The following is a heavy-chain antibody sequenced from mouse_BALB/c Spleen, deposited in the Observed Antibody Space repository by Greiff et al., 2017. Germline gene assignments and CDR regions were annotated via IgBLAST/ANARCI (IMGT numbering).Heavy chain of an antibody. Sequence: EVMLVESGGGLVQPGGSRKLSCAASGFTFSSFGMHWVRQAPEKGLEWVAYISSGGGSTYYPDTVKGRFTISRDNAKNTLYLQMSSLKSEDTAMYYCARQTTAHMDYWGQGTSVTVSS. CDR1: GFTFSSFG. CDR2: ISSGGGST. D-gene: IGHD1-2*01. CDR3: ARQTTAHMDY. V-gene: IGHV5-17*03. J-gene: IGHJ4*01.